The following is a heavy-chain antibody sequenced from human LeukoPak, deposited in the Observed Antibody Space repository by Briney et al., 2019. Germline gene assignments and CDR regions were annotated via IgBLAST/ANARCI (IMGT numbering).Heavy chain of an antibody. CDR3: ARDIIPHYYYYGMDV. CDR2: VFDSGST. Sequence: SETLSLTCTVSGGSISSSSYYWGWIRQPPGKGLEWIGSVFDSGSTHYNPSLKSRVTISVDTSKNQFSLKLSSVTAADTAVYYCARDIIPHYYYYGMDVWGQGTTVTVSS. CDR1: GGSISSSSYY. J-gene: IGHJ6*02. D-gene: IGHD3-10*01. V-gene: IGHV4-39*02.